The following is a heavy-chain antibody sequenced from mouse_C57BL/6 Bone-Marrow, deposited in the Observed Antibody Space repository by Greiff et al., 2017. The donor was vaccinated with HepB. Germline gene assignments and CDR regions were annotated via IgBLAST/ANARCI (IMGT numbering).Heavy chain of an antibody. D-gene: IGHD1-1*01. CDR1: GFTFSSYA. V-gene: IGHV5-4*01. CDR3: ARDGDPLRGFAY. J-gene: IGHJ3*01. CDR2: ISDGGSYT. Sequence: EVKLMESGGGLVKPGGSLKLSCAASGFTFSSYAMYWVRQTPEKRLEWVATISDGGSYTYYPDNVKGRFTISRDNAKNNLYLQMSHLKSEDTAMYYCARDGDPLRGFAYWGQGTLVTVSA.